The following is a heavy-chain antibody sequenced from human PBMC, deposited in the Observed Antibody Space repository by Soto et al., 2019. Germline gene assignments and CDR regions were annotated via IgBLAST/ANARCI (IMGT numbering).Heavy chain of an antibody. CDR3: TTSRGPGYCSGGSCYSVFLFGYSLIDGMDV. D-gene: IGHD2-15*01. J-gene: IGHJ6*02. CDR2: IKSKTDGGTT. V-gene: IGHV3-15*07. CDR1: GFTFSNAW. Sequence: GGSLRLSCAASGFTFSNAWMNWVRQAPGKGLEWVGRIKSKTDGGTTDYAAPVKGRFTISREDSKNKRYRQMNSHKTEDTAVYYCTTSRGPGYCSGGSCYSVFLFGYSLIDGMDVWGQGTTVTVSS.